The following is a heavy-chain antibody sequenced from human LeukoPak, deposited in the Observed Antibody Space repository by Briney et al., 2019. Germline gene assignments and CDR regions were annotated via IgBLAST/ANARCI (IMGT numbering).Heavy chain of an antibody. V-gene: IGHV1-2*06. J-gene: IGHJ4*02. CDR1: GYTFTSYA. CDR2: INPNSGGT. CDR3: ATHRPFDY. Sequence: ASVKVSCTASGYTFTSYAMHWVRQAPGQGLEWMGRINPNSGGTNYAQKFQGRVTMTRDTSISTAYMELSRLRSDDTAVYYCATHRPFDYWGQGTLVTVSS. D-gene: IGHD6-6*01.